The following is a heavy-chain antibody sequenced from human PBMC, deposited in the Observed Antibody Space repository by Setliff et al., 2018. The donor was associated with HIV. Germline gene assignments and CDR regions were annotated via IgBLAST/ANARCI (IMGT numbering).Heavy chain of an antibody. J-gene: IGHJ6*02. CDR1: GYTFTSYG. Sequence: ASVKVSCKASGYTFTSYGISWVRRAPGQGLEWMGWISAYNGNTNYAQKLQGRVTMTTDTSTSTAYMELRSLRSDDTAVYYCARDPKRYYDILTGYPSYYGMDVWGQGTTVTVTS. CDR2: ISAYNGNT. CDR3: ARDPKRYYDILTGYPSYYGMDV. V-gene: IGHV1-18*01. D-gene: IGHD3-9*01.